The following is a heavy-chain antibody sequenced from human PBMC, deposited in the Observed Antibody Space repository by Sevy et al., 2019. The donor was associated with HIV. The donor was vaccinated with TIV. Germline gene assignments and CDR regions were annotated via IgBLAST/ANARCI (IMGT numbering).Heavy chain of an antibody. V-gene: IGHV4-31*03. CDR3: ARDRRSIAARPECYGMDV. Sequence: SETLSLTCTVSGGSISSGGYYWSWIRQHPGKGLEWIGYIYYSGSTYYNPSLKSRVTISVDTSKNQFSLKLSSVTAADTAVYYCARDRRSIAARPECYGMDVWGQGTTVTVSS. CDR2: IYYSGST. J-gene: IGHJ6*02. D-gene: IGHD6-6*01. CDR1: GGSISSGGYY.